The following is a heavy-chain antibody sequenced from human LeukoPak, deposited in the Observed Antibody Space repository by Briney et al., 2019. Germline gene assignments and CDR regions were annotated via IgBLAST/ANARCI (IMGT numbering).Heavy chain of an antibody. CDR3: SRENGACSPFGY. CDR2: ISLSGLT. V-gene: IGHV4-4*02. J-gene: IGHJ4*02. D-gene: IGHD2-15*01. Sequence: SGTLSLTCGVSGGSIISTNWWSWVRQPPGQGLEWIGEISLSGLTNYNPSLKSRVTMALDKSKNHLSLNLTSVTAADTAVYYCSRENGACSPFGYWGQGTLVTVPS. CDR1: GGSIISTNW.